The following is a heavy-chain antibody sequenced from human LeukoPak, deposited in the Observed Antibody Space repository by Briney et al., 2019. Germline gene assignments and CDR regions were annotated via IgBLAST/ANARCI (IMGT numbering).Heavy chain of an antibody. CDR3: ARRLAGTEDY. V-gene: IGHV4-39*01. J-gene: IGHJ4*02. Sequence: PSETLSLTCTVSGGSISSSSYYWGWIRQPPGKGLEWIGSIYYSGSTYYNPSLKSRITISVDTSKNQFSLKLSSVTAADTAVYYCARRLAGTEDYWGQGTLVTVSS. CDR1: GGSISSSSYY. D-gene: IGHD6-13*01. CDR2: IYYSGST.